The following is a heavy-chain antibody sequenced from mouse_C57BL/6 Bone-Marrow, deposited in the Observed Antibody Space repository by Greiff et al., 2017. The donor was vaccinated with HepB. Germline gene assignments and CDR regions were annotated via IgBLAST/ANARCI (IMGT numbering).Heavy chain of an antibody. D-gene: IGHD2-4*01. CDR3: ATPYYDYDVYAMDY. Sequence: LQESGPELVKPGASVKISCKASGYSFTDYNMNWVKQSNGKSLEWIGVINPNYGTTSYNQKFKGKATLTVDQSSSTAYMQLNSLTSEDSAVYYCATPYYDYDVYAMDYWGQGTSVTVSS. CDR1: GYSFTDYN. V-gene: IGHV1-39*01. CDR2: INPNYGTT. J-gene: IGHJ4*01.